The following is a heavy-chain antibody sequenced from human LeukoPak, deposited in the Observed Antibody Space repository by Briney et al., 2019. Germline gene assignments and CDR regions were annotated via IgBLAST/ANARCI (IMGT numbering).Heavy chain of an antibody. CDR3: ARDRGWGMDV. D-gene: IGHD5-12*01. CDR2: ISSSRSYI. Sequence: GGSLRLSCAASGFTFSSYSMNWVRQAPGKGLEWVSSISSSRSYINYADSVRGRFTTSRDNAKNSLYLQMNSLRAEDTAVYYCARDRGWGMDVWGKGTTVTISS. J-gene: IGHJ6*03. V-gene: IGHV3-21*01. CDR1: GFTFSSYS.